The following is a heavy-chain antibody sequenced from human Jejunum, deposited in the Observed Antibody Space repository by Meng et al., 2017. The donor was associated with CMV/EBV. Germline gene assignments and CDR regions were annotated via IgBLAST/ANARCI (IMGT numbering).Heavy chain of an antibody. J-gene: IGHJ4*02. CDR3: ATKAYFNY. V-gene: IGHV7-4-1*02. CDR1: GDPFTSYG. CDR2: INPNTGDP. Sequence: SVKVSCKASGDPFTSYGLNWVRQAPGQGLEWMGWINPNTGDPTYAQGFTGRFVFSLDTSVTTAYLQISSLKAEDTAVYYCATKAYFNYWGQGSLVTVSS.